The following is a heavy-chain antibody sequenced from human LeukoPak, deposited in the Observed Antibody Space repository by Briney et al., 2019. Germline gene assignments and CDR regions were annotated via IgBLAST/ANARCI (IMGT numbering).Heavy chain of an antibody. CDR3: AKGPPFSSSWYFDY. D-gene: IGHD6-13*01. CDR2: IRSGGGSS. CDR1: GFTFSSHD. J-gene: IGHJ4*02. Sequence: EGSLRLSCAASGFTFSSHDMSWVRQAPGKGLEWVSAIRSGGGSSFYADSVKGRFTISRDNPKNTLYLQMNSLRAEDTAVYYCAKGPPFSSSWYFDYWAQGTLVTVSS. V-gene: IGHV3-23*01.